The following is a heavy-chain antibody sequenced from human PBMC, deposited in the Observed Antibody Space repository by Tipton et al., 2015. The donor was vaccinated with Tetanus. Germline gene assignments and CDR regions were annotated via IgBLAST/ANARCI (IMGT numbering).Heavy chain of an antibody. CDR1: GFTFSSYS. J-gene: IGHJ4*02. CDR3: ARDTGWDGTDY. V-gene: IGHV3-21*01. D-gene: IGHD6-19*01. CDR2: ISSSSSYI. Sequence: VQLVQSGGGLVKPGGSLRLSCAASGFTFSSYSMNWVRQAPGKGLEWVSFISSSSSYIYYADSVKGRFTISRDNAKNSLYLQMNSLRAEDTAVYYCARDTGWDGTDYWGQGTLVTFSS.